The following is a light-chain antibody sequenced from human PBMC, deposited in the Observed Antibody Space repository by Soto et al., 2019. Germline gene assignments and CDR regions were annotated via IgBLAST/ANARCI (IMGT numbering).Light chain of an antibody. CDR1: QDISNY. Sequence: DIQMTQSPSSLAASVGDRVTITCQASQDISNYLNWYQQKPGKAPELLIYDASNLETGVPSRFSGSGSGTDFTFTISSLQPEDIATYYCQQYDILPPITFCQGTRLEIK. CDR3: QQYDILPPIT. J-gene: IGKJ5*01. CDR2: DAS. V-gene: IGKV1-33*01.